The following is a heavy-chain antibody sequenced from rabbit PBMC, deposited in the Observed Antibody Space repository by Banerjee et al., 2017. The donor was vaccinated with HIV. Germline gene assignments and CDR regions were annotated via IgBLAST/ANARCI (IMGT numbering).Heavy chain of an antibody. J-gene: IGHJ4*01. D-gene: IGHD6-1*01. V-gene: IGHV1S45*01. CDR1: GSSFSSSYW. CDR3: ARGMAYGYADNAYAVDL. Sequence: QEQLEESGGDLVKPEGSLTLTCTASGSSFSSSYWICWIRQAPGKGLEWIGYINTDTVYTAYASWAKGRFTISKTSSTTVTLHMTSLTGADTATYFCARGMAYGYADNAYAVDLWGQGTLVTVS. CDR2: INTDTVYT.